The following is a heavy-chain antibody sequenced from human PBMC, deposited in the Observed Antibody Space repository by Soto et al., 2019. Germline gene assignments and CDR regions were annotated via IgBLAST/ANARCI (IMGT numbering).Heavy chain of an antibody. Sequence: GASVKVSCKASGYTFTSYDINWVRQAPGQGLEWMGWMNPNSGNTGYAQKFQGRVTMTRNTSISTAYMELSSLRSEDTAVYYCARGLSLGYYYYYMDVWGKGTTVTVSS. CDR2: MNPNSGNT. J-gene: IGHJ6*03. CDR3: ARGLSLGYYYYYMDV. V-gene: IGHV1-8*01. CDR1: GYTFTSYD. D-gene: IGHD3-3*02.